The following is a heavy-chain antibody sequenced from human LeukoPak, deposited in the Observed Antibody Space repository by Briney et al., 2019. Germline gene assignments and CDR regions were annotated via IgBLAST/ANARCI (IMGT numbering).Heavy chain of an antibody. CDR3: ARHKRGSFYSFDY. Sequence: KSSETLSLTCAVYGGSFSGYYWSWIRQPPGKGLEWVGYVYDSGSTNYNPSLKSRVTISVDTSRNQFSLKLSSVTAADTAVYYCARHKRGSFYSFDYWGQGTLVTVSS. CDR1: GGSFSGYY. V-gene: IGHV4-59*08. CDR2: VYDSGST. J-gene: IGHJ4*02. D-gene: IGHD1-26*01.